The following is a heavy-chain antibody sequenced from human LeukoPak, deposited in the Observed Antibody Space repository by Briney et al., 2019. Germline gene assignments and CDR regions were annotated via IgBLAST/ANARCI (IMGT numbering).Heavy chain of an antibody. CDR1: GGTFSSYA. Sequence: EASVKVSCKASGGTFSSYAISWVRQAPGQGLEWLGRIIPILGIANYAQKFQGGVTITADKSTSTAYMELSSLRSEDTAVYYCARGGGRGYCSSTSCYVYNYWGQGTLVTVSS. J-gene: IGHJ4*02. V-gene: IGHV1-69*04. D-gene: IGHD2-2*01. CDR2: IIPILGIA. CDR3: ARGGGRGYCSSTSCYVYNY.